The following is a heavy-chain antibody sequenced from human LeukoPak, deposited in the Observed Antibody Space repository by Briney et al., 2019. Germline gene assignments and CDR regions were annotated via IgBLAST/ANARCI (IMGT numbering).Heavy chain of an antibody. CDR1: GFSFDRYT. CDR3: AKELDTMFFDY. Sequence: GGSPRLSCATSGFSFDRYTIHWVRQAPGKGLEWVSLAGWAGGTTFYSDSVRGRFTISRDSGRKSVYLQMNSLTTDDTAFYFCAKELDTMFFDYWGQGALVTVSS. D-gene: IGHD3-10*02. V-gene: IGHV3-43*01. J-gene: IGHJ4*02. CDR2: AGWAGGTT.